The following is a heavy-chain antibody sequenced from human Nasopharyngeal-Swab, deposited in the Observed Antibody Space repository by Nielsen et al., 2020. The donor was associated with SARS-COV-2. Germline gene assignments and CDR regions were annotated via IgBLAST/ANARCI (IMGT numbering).Heavy chain of an antibody. CDR1: GDSVSSNSAT. V-gene: IGHV6-1*01. CDR3: ARAGYSSGWDFDY. CDR2: TYYRSKWCN. D-gene: IGHD6-19*01. J-gene: IGHJ4*02. Sequence: SQTLSLTCALSGDSVSSNSATWNWIRQSPSRGLEWLGRTYYRSKWCNDYAVSVKGRITINPDTSKNQFSLQLNSVTPEDTAVYYCARAGYSSGWDFDYWGQGTLVTVSS.